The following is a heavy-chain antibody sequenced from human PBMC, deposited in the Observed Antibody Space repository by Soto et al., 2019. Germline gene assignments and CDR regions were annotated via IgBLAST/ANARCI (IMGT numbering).Heavy chain of an antibody. J-gene: IGHJ4*02. CDR3: ARGVTTVTTIDY. D-gene: IGHD4-17*01. V-gene: IGHV1-3*01. CDR2: INAGNGNT. CDR1: GYTFTSYA. Sequence: GASVKVSCKASGYTFTSYAMHWVRQAPGQRLEWMGWINAGNGNTKYSQKFQGRVTITRDTSASTAYMELSSLRSEDTAVYYCARGVTTVTTIDYWGQGTLVTVSS.